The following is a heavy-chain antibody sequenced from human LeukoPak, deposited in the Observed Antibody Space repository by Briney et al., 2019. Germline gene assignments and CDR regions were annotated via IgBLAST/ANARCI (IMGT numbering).Heavy chain of an antibody. J-gene: IGHJ4*02. CDR2: IFHSGST. D-gene: IGHD3-10*01. CDR3: ARARTGSSRGAFDY. V-gene: IGHV4-38-2*02. Sequence: SETLSLTCNVSGYSISIGYYWGWIRQPPGKGLEWIGTIFHSGSTSYNPSLRSRVTMSVDTSNNQFSLKLGSVTAADTAVYYCARARTGSSRGAFDYWGQGTLVTVSS. CDR1: GYSISIGYY.